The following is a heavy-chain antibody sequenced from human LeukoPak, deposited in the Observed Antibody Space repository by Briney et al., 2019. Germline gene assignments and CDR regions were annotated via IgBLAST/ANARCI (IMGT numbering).Heavy chain of an antibody. CDR3: ARVSSGTLLDY. J-gene: IGHJ4*02. CDR1: GGSISSYY. CDR2: IYYSGTT. Sequence: PSETLSLTCTVSGGSISSYYWSWIRQPPGKGLECIGYIYYSGTTNYNPSLKSRVTISVDTSKNQFSLKLTSVTAADTAVYYCARVSSGTLLDYWGQGTLVTVSS. V-gene: IGHV4-59*01.